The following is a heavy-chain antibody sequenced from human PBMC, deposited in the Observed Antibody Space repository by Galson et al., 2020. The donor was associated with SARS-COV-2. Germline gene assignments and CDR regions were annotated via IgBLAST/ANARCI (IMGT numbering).Heavy chain of an antibody. CDR3: ARVDTGMGYLDY. CDR2: LYIDGST. CDR1: GFSVSHNY. Sequence: GESPKISCAVSGFSVSHNYMRWVRQPPGKGLEWVSVLYIDGSTYYADAVKGRFTISKDKSKKTLPLQMNSLRAEETAVYYCARVDTGMGYLDYWGQGALVTVSS. V-gene: IGHV3-53*01. D-gene: IGHD5-18*01. J-gene: IGHJ4*02.